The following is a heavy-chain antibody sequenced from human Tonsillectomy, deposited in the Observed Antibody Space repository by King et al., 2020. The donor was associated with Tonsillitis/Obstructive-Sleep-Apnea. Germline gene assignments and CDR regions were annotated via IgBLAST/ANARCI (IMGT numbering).Heavy chain of an antibody. D-gene: IGHD3-3*01. CDR2: VHYSGST. J-gene: IGHJ4*02. V-gene: IGHV4-59*01. CDR3: ARTVGFFISPDDHFDR. CDR1: DGSLNHYY. Sequence: QLQLQESGPGLVKPSETLSLTCAVSDGSLNHYYWSWIRQPPGEGLEWIGYVHYSGSTKYNPSLESRVIISVDTSKDQFFLSLTSVTAADTAFYYCARTVGFFISPDDHFDRWGQGILVTVSS.